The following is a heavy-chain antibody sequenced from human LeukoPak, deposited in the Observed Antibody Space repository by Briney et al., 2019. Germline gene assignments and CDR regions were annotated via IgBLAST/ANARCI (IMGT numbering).Heavy chain of an antibody. J-gene: IGHJ4*02. D-gene: IGHD1-26*01. Sequence: GESLKISCKGSGYSFTSYWIGWVRQMPGKGLEWMGIIYPGDSDTRYSPSFQGQVTISADKSISTAYLQWSSLKASDTAMYYCARQYESGSYSSAYYFDYWGQGTLVTVSS. CDR1: GYSFTSYW. CDR3: ARQYESGSYSSAYYFDY. V-gene: IGHV5-51*01. CDR2: IYPGDSDT.